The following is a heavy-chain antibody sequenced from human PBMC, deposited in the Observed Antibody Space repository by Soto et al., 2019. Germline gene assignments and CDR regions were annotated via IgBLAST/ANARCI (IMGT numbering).Heavy chain of an antibody. J-gene: IGHJ4*02. CDR1: GFTFSDHY. CDR2: IRNTAQRFIT. CDR3: ASPQRRSGGWSYY. Sequence: GGSLRLSCAASGFTFSDHYMDWVRTATGKGLEWVARIRNTAQRFITEYAASVKGRFTVSRDASESSLYLQMNSLTIGDTAVYYCASPQRRSGGWSYYWGQGTLVTVSS. D-gene: IGHD6-19*01. V-gene: IGHV3-72*01.